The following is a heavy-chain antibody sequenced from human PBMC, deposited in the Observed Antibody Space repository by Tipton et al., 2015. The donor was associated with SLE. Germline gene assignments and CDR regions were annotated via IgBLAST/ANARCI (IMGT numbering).Heavy chain of an antibody. CDR1: GGSFSGYY. Sequence: LRLSCAVYGGSFSGYYWSWIRQPPGKGLEWIGEINHSGGTNYNPSLKSRVTISVDTSKNQFSLKLSSVTAADTAVYYCARGLGAYSSGWRYYYYYMDVWGEGTTVTVSS. D-gene: IGHD6-19*01. CDR2: INHSGGT. V-gene: IGHV4-34*01. CDR3: ARGLGAYSSGWRYYYYYMDV. J-gene: IGHJ6*03.